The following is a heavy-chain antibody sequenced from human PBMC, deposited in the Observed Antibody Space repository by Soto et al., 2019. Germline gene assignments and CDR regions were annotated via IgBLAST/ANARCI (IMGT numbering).Heavy chain of an antibody. J-gene: IGHJ4*02. D-gene: IGHD3-16*01. CDR1: GGSISSGGYY. CDR3: ARRPGIMAKIDY. Sequence: QVQLLESGPGLVKPSQTLSLTCTVSGGSISSGGYYWSWNRQHPGKGLEWIGYIYYSGSTYYNPSLKSRVTISVDTSKNQFSLELSSVTAADTAVYYCARRPGIMAKIDYWGQGTLVTVSS. V-gene: IGHV4-31*03. CDR2: IYYSGST.